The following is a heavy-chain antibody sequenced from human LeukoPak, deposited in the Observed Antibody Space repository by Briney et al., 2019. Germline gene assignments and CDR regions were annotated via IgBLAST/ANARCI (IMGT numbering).Heavy chain of an antibody. V-gene: IGHV3-53*01. D-gene: IGHD3-22*01. CDR1: GFAVSSNY. CDR3: GRVSTNVISGHNS. CDR2: IYSGGST. J-gene: IGHJ4*02. Sequence: GGSLRLSCAASGFAVSSNYMSWVRQAPGKGLEWVSVIYSGGSTYSAGSVKGRFTISRDNSKNTLYLQMNSLRAEDTAVYYCGRVSTNVISGHNSWGQGTLVTVS.